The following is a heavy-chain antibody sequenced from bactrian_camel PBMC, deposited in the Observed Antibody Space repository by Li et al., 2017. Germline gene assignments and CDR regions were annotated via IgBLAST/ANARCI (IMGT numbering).Heavy chain of an antibody. CDR3: TRETQWVGYHEFAEY. Sequence: HVQLVESGGGSVQAGGSLRLSCAISGRTYSKWCMGWFRQVPGKEREGVAVIASDGRATYSDPVKGRFTCSRDNPKNTLYLQLNSLTREDSAMYYCTRETQWVGYHEFAEYWGQGTQVTVS. J-gene: IGHJ4*01. CDR1: GRTYSKWC. V-gene: IGHV3S53*01. D-gene: IGHD5*01. CDR2: IASDGRA.